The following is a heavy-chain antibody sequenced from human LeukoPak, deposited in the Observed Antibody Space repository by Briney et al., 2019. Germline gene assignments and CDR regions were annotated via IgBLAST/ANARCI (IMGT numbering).Heavy chain of an antibody. V-gene: IGHV1-24*01. CDR1: GHTLTELS. J-gene: IGHJ4*02. D-gene: IGHD3-10*01. Sequence: GASVKVSCKVSGHTLTELSMHWVRQAPGKGLEWMGGFDPEDGETIYAQKFQGRVTMTEDTSTDTAYMELSSLRSEDTAVYYCATDLWAMVRGVTALDYWGQGTLVTVSS. CDR2: FDPEDGET. CDR3: ATDLWAMVRGVTALDY.